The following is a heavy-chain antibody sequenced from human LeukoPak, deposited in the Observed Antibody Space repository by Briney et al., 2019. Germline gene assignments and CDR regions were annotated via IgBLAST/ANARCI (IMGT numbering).Heavy chain of an antibody. V-gene: IGHV5-51*01. CDR2: IYPSDSDI. CDR3: CGGGSTNAFDI. D-gene: IGHD2-2*01. Sequence: GESLKISCKDSGYRFTSYWIGWVRQMPGKGLEWMGIIYPSDSDIRYSPSFQGQVTISADKSITTAYLQWRSLKASDTAMYYCCGGGSTNAFDIWGQGTMVTVSS. CDR1: GYRFTSYW. J-gene: IGHJ3*02.